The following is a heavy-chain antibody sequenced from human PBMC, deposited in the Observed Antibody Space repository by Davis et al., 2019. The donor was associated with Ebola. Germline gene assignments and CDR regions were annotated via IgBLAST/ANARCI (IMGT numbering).Heavy chain of an antibody. V-gene: IGHV3-30*03. J-gene: IGHJ4*02. CDR3: ARDPYLEMATIGRRFFFEYYFDY. CDR2: ISYDGSNK. CDR1: GFTFSSYG. D-gene: IGHD5-24*01. Sequence: GESLKISCAASGFTFSSYGMHWVRQAPGKGLEWVAVISYDGSNKYYADSVKGRFTISRDNSKNTLYLQMNSLRAEDTAVYYCARDPYLEMATIGRRFFFEYYFDYWGQGTLVTVSS.